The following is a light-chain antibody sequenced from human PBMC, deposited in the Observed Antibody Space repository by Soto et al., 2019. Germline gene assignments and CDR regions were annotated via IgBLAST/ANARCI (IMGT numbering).Light chain of an antibody. J-gene: IGKJ1*01. CDR1: QSVSSSY. Sequence: EIVLTQSPGTLSLSPGERATLSCRASQSVSSSYLAWYQQKPGQAPRLLIYGASSRATGIPDRFSGSGSGTDFTLTISSLQSEDLAAYYCQHRSNWPSWTFGAGTKVDI. V-gene: IGKV3D-20*02. CDR3: QHRSNWPSWT. CDR2: GAS.